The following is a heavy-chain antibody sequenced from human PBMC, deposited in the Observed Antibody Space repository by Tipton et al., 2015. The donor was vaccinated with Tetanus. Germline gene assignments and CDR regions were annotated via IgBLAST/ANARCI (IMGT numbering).Heavy chain of an antibody. CDR3: TRDFPPTTGIIPS. J-gene: IGHJ5*02. CDR1: GFTVTGNY. D-gene: IGHD3-10*01. CDR2: IYSGGDT. Sequence: QLVQSGGGLMQPGGSLRLSCAASGFTVTGNYMSWVRQAPGKGLEWVSVIYSGGDTYYADSVKGRFTIPRDNSKNTLYLQMNSLRVEDTAVYYCTRDFPPTTGIIPSWGQGTLVTVSS. V-gene: IGHV3-53*01.